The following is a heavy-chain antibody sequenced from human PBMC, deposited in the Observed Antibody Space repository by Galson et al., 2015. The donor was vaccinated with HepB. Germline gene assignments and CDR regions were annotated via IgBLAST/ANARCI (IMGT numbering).Heavy chain of an antibody. J-gene: IGHJ6*02. CDR3: ARSGYGSGSYYRPGMDV. D-gene: IGHD3-10*01. Sequence: SVKVSCKASGGTFSSYAISWVRQAPGQGLEWMGRIIPILGIANYAQKFQGRVTITADKSTSTAYMELSSLRSEDTAVYYCARSGYGSGSYYRPGMDVWGQGTTVTVSS. CDR2: IIPILGIA. V-gene: IGHV1-69*04. CDR1: GGTFSSYA.